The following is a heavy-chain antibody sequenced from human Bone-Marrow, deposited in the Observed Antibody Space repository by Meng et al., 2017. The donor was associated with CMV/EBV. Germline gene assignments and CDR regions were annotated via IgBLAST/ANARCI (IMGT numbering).Heavy chain of an antibody. V-gene: IGHV4-39*07. CDR2: IYYSGST. J-gene: IGHJ6*02. CDR3: ARERGNRLYYYYGMDV. CDR1: GGSISSSSYY. Sequence: GSLRLSCTVSGGSISSSSYYWGWIRQPPGKGLKWIGSIYYSGSTYYNPSLKSRVTISVDTSKNQFSLKLSSVTAADTAVYYCARERGNRLYYYYGMDVWGQGTTVTVSS.